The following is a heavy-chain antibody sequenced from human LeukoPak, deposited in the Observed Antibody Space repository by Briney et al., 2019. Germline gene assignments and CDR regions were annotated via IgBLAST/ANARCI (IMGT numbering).Heavy chain of an antibody. Sequence: GGSVRLSCVASGFTFSNYGMHWVRQAPGKGLEWVAVISYDGSNKYYADSVKGRFTISRDNSKNTLYLQMNSLRAEDTAVYYCAKGGRGSYYPSFFDYWGQGTLVTVSS. D-gene: IGHD1-26*01. CDR2: ISYDGSNK. CDR3: AKGGRGSYYPSFFDY. CDR1: GFTFSNYG. J-gene: IGHJ4*02. V-gene: IGHV3-30*18.